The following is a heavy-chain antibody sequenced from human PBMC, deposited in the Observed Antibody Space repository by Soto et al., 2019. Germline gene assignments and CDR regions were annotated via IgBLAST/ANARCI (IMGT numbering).Heavy chain of an antibody. CDR1: GGSISSSNW. Sequence: QVQLQESGPGLVKPSGTLSLTCAVSGGSISSSNWWSWVRQPPGKGLEWIGEIYHSGSTNYNPSLKSRVTISVDKSKNQFSLKLSSVTAADTAVYYCARVLGRPKYSSSSDFDYWGQGTLVTVSS. CDR3: ARVLGRPKYSSSSDFDY. CDR2: IYHSGST. D-gene: IGHD6-6*01. V-gene: IGHV4-4*02. J-gene: IGHJ4*02.